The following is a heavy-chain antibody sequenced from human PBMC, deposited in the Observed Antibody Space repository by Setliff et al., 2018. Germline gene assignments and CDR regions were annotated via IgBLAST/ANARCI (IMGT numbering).Heavy chain of an antibody. V-gene: IGHV1-69*05. J-gene: IGHJ4*02. CDR3: ARGDVFFWTGYPPPPDF. CDR1: GYTFTNYA. Sequence: SVKVSCKASGYTFTNYAMSWMRQAPGQGLEWMGWISGYNGTTDYARKFQGRVTIITDESTSTAYMQLSSLGSEDTAVYYCARGDVFFWTGYPPPPDFWGQGTLVTVSS. D-gene: IGHD3-3*01. CDR2: ISGYNGTT.